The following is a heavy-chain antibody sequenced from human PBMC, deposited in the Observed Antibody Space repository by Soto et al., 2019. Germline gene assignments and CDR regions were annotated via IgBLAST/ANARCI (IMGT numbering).Heavy chain of an antibody. J-gene: IGHJ6*03. CDR3: ARVERELSFSDYYYYMDV. Sequence: SETLSLTCTVSGGSISSYYWSWIRQPPGKGLEWIGYIYYSGSTNYNPSLKSRVTISVDTSKNQFSLKLSSVTAADTAVYYCARVERELSFSDYYYYMDVWGKGTTVTVSS. CDR2: IYYSGST. V-gene: IGHV4-59*01. D-gene: IGHD3-16*02. CDR1: GGSISSYY.